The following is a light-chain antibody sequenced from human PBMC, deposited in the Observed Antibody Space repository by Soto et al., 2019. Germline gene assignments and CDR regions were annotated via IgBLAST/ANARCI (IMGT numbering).Light chain of an antibody. CDR3: QQYGSSPWP. Sequence: VMTQSPATLSLSPGERATLSCTASETVATNLAWYQQKPGQAPRLLISGASTRAAGISDRFRGSGSGTDFTLTISRLEPEDFAVYYCQQYGSSPWPFGQGTKVDIK. CDR2: GAS. CDR1: ETVATN. J-gene: IGKJ1*01. V-gene: IGKV3-20*01.